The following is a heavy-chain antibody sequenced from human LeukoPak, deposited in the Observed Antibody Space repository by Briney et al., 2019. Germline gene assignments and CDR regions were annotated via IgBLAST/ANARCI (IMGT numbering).Heavy chain of an antibody. CDR1: RFTFSSYG. D-gene: IGHD2-21*02. Sequence: GGSLRLSCAASRFTFSSYGMHWVRQAPGKGLEWVALISFDGSNKYYADSLKGRFTISRDNSKNTLYLQMNSLRAEDTAVYYCAKLLVTASYDALDIWGQGTMVTVSP. J-gene: IGHJ3*02. CDR2: ISFDGSNK. CDR3: AKLLVTASYDALDI. V-gene: IGHV3-30*18.